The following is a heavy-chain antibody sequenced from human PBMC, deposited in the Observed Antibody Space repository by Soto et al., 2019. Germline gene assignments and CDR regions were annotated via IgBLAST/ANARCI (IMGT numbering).Heavy chain of an antibody. Sequence: SETLSLTCAVYGGSFSGYYWSWIRQPPGKGLEWIGEINHSGSTNYNPSLKSRVTISVDTSKNQFSLKLSSVTAADTAVYYCARGKRQWRNNWKSNWFDPWGQGTLVTVSS. CDR1: GGSFSGYY. D-gene: IGHD1-20*01. CDR3: ARGKRQWRNNWKSNWFDP. V-gene: IGHV4-34*01. CDR2: INHSGST. J-gene: IGHJ5*02.